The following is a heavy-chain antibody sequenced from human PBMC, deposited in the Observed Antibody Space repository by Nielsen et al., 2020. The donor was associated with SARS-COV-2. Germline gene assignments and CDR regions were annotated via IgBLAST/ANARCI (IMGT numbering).Heavy chain of an antibody. V-gene: IGHV1-3*01. CDR2: INAGNGNT. D-gene: IGHD3-3*01. J-gene: IGHJ6*02. CDR3: ARDQVYTIFSVYYGMDV. Sequence: ASVKVSCKASGYTFTSYAMHWVRQAPGQRLEWMGWINAGNGNTKYSQKFQGRVTITRDTSASTAYMELSRLRSDDTAVYYCARDQVYTIFSVYYGMDVWGQGTTVTVSS. CDR1: GYTFTSYA.